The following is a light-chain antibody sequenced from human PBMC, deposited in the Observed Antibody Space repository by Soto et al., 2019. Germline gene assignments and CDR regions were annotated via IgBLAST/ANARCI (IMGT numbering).Light chain of an antibody. Sequence: EIVWTQSPGTLSLSPGERATLSCRASQSVSSSYLAWYQQNPGQAPRLLIYGASSRATGIPDRFSGSGSGTDFTLTISRLEPEDFAVYYCQQYGSYPLTFGGGTKVDIK. V-gene: IGKV3-20*01. CDR1: QSVSSSY. CDR3: QQYGSYPLT. CDR2: GAS. J-gene: IGKJ4*01.